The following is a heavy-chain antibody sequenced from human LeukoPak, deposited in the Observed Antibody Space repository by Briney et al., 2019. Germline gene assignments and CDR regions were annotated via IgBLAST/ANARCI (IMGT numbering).Heavy chain of an antibody. V-gene: IGHV1-18*01. CDR3: ARVTTVTTSPWSWGPKKIGQEVNWFDP. D-gene: IGHD4-17*01. J-gene: IGHJ5*02. Sequence: SVKVSCKTSGYTFTDYGITWVRQAPGQGLEWMGWIRNDNGNREYAQKIQGRVSMTRDTSTSTAYMELRSLISDDTAVYYCARVTTVTTSPWSWGPKKIGQEVNWFDPWGQGTLVPVTA. CDR2: IRNDNGNR. CDR1: GYTFTDYG.